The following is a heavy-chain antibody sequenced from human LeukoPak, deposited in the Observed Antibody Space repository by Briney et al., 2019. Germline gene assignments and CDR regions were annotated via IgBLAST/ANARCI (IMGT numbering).Heavy chain of an antibody. J-gene: IGHJ5*02. CDR3: ARDAERGRFDP. D-gene: IGHD7-27*01. CDR2: IYTSGST. CDR1: GGPISSGSYY. V-gene: IGHV4-61*02. Sequence: SETLSLTCTVSGGPISSGSYYWSWIRQPAGKGLEWIGRIYTSGSTNYNPSLKSRVTISVDTSKNQFSLKLSSVTAADTAVYYCARDAERGRFDPWGQGTLVTVSS.